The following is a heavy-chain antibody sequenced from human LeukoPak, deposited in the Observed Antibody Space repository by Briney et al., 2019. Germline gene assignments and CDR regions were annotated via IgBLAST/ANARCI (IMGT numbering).Heavy chain of an antibody. J-gene: IGHJ6*03. Sequence: GGSLRLSCAASGFTFSSYEMSWVRQAPGKGLEWVANIKQDGSEKYYVDSVKGRFTISRDNAKNSLYLQMNSLRAEDTAVYYCASSYYYYMDVWGKGTTVTVSS. CDR2: IKQDGSEK. V-gene: IGHV3-7*01. CDR3: ASSYYYYMDV. CDR1: GFTFSSYE.